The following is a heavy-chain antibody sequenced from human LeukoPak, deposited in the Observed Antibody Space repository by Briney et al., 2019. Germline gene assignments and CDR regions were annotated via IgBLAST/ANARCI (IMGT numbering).Heavy chain of an antibody. CDR1: GASISSSSYY. J-gene: IGHJ6*03. CDR2: ISYSGST. CDR3: ARVAVGAIYYYYYYMDV. Sequence: PSETLSLTCTVSGASISSSSYYWGWIRQPPGKGLEWLGTISYSGSTYYNPSLKSRVTISVDTSKNQFSLKLSSVTAADTAVYYCARVAVGAIYYYYYYMDVWGKGTTVTVSS. V-gene: IGHV4-39*01. D-gene: IGHD1-26*01.